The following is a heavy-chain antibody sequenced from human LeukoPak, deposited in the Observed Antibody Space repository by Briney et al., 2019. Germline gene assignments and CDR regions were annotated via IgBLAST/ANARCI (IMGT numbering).Heavy chain of an antibody. J-gene: IGHJ4*02. CDR2: IRYDGSNK. Sequence: GGSLRLYCAASGLTFSSYGMHWVRQAPGKGLEWVAFIRYDGSNKYYADSVKGRFTISRDNSKNTLYLQMNSLRAEDTAVYYCAKDESLYSSGWCHDYWGQGTLVTVSS. V-gene: IGHV3-30*02. CDR1: GLTFSSYG. CDR3: AKDESLYSSGWCHDY. D-gene: IGHD6-19*01.